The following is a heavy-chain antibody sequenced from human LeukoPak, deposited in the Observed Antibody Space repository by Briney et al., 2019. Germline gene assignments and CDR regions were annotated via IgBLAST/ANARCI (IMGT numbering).Heavy chain of an antibody. CDR2: IWYDGSNK. V-gene: IGHV3-33*01. D-gene: IGHD1-26*01. CDR1: GFTFSSYG. CDR3: ARSGSNPYYFDY. Sequence: GRSLRLSCAASGFTFSSYGMHWVRQAPGKGLEWVAVIWYDGSNKYYADSVKGRFTISRDNSKNTLYLQMNSLRAEDTAVYYCARSGSNPYYFDYWGQRTLVTVSS. J-gene: IGHJ4*02.